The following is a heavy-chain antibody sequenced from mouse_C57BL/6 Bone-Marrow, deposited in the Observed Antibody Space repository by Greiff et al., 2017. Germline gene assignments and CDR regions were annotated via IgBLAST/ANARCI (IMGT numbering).Heavy chain of an antibody. CDR2: ISNLAYSI. CDR3: AREEHQSYCYAVDY. CDR1: GFTFSDYG. J-gene: IGHJ4*01. Sequence: EVKLMESGGGLVQPGGSLKISCEASGFTFSDYGMAWVRQAPRKGPDWVAFISNLAYSIYYADTVTGRFTISRENAKNTLYLEMSSLRSEDTAIYYCAREEHQSYCYAVDYWGQGTSVTVSS. V-gene: IGHV5-15*01.